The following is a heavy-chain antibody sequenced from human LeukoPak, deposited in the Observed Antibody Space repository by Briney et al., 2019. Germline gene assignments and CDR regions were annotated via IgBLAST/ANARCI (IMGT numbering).Heavy chain of an antibody. V-gene: IGHV3-64D*06. D-gene: IGHD1-26*01. CDR3: AKDSSGSYEGWFDP. CDR2: ISSNGGST. Sequence: GGSLRLSCSASGFTFSSYAMHWVRQAPGKGLEYVSAISSNGGSTYYADSVKGRFTISRDNSKNTLYLQMSSLRADDTAVYYCAKDSSGSYEGWFDPWGQGTLVTVSS. J-gene: IGHJ5*02. CDR1: GFTFSSYA.